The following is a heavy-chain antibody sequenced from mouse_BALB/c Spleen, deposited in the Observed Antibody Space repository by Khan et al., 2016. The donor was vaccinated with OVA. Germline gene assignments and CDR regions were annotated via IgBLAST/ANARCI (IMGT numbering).Heavy chain of an antibody. V-gene: IGHV5-6*01. Sequence: DVHLVESGGDLVKPGGSLKLSCAASGFTFSTYGMSWVRQTPDMRLEWVATISTGGHYTYYPDSVKGRFTISRDNAKNTLYLQMSSLKSEDTAIFYCTRLAYYYNSEGFAYWGQGTLVTVSA. CDR2: ISTGGHYT. CDR3: TRLAYYYNSEGFAY. D-gene: IGHD1-1*01. CDR1: GFTFSTYG. J-gene: IGHJ3*01.